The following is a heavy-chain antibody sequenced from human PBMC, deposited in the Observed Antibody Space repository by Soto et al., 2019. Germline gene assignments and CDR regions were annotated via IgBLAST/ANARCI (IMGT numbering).Heavy chain of an antibody. Sequence: ASVKVSCKASGYTFTSYYMHWVRQAPGQGLEWMGIINPSGGSTSYAQKFQGRVTMTRDTSTSTVYMELSSLRSEDTAVYYCARDSPTGGSGSYYNPDNWFDPWGQGTLVTVSS. CDR2: INPSGGST. V-gene: IGHV1-46*01. CDR1: GYTFTSYY. D-gene: IGHD3-10*01. CDR3: ARDSPTGGSGSYYNPDNWFDP. J-gene: IGHJ5*02.